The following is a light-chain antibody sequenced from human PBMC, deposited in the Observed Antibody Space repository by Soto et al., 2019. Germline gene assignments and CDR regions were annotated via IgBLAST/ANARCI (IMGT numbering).Light chain of an antibody. Sequence: QSVLTQPPSVSGAPGQRVTISCTGSSSNIGAGYDVHWYQQLPGTAPKLLIPGNSNRPSGVPVRFSGSKSGTSASLAITGLQAEDEADYYCQSYDSSLSGGVFGGGTKLTVL. V-gene: IGLV1-40*01. J-gene: IGLJ3*02. CDR3: QSYDSSLSGGV. CDR1: SSNIGAGYD. CDR2: GNS.